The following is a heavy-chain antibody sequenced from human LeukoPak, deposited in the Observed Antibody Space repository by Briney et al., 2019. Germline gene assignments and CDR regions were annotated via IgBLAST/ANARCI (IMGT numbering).Heavy chain of an antibody. CDR2: IYATGTT. CDR1: GGSISGYF. CDR3: ARGRYDILTGYYYYYYGMDV. D-gene: IGHD3-9*01. Sequence: SETLSLTCTVSGGSISGYFWSWIRQPAGKGLEWIGRIYATGTTNYNPSLKSRVTISVDTSKNQFSLKLSSVTAADTAVYYCARGRYDILTGYYYYYYGMDVWGQGTTVTVSS. J-gene: IGHJ6*02. V-gene: IGHV4-4*07.